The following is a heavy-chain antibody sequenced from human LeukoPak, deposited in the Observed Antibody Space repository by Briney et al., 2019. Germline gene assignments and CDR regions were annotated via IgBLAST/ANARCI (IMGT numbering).Heavy chain of an antibody. CDR3: AKDRGIISDY. V-gene: IGHV3-23*01. D-gene: IGHD3-10*01. Sequence: GGSLRLSCAASGFTVSSNYMSWVPQAPGKGLEWVSAISGSGDSTYYADSVKGRFTISRDNSKNTLYLQMNSPRVEDTAVYYCAKDRGIISDYWGQGTLVTVSS. CDR2: ISGSGDST. J-gene: IGHJ4*02. CDR1: GFTVSSNY.